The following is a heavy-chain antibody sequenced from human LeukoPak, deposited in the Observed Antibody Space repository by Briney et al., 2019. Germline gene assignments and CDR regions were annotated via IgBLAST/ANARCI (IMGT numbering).Heavy chain of an antibody. CDR2: ISGSGGST. D-gene: IGHD3-22*01. Sequence: HPGGSLRLSCAASGFTFSSYAMSWVRQAPGKGLEWVSAISGSGGSTYYADSVKGRFTISRDNSKNTLYLQMNSLRTEDTAVYYCARDCDTSGYYYCGMDVWGQGTTVAVSS. V-gene: IGHV3-23*01. CDR1: GFTFSSYA. CDR3: ARDCDTSGYYYCGMDV. J-gene: IGHJ6*02.